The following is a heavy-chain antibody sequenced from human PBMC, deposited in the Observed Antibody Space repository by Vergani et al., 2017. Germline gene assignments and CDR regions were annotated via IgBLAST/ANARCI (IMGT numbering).Heavy chain of an antibody. CDR1: GGSISSSSYY. CDR2: IYYSGST. Sequence: QLQLQESGPGLVKPSETLSLTCTVSGGSISSSSYYWGWIRQPPGKGLEWIGSIYYSGSTYYNPSLKSRVTISVDTSKNQFSQKLSSVTAADTAVYYCARHPIAVAAPNWWFDPWGQGTLVTVSS. D-gene: IGHD6-19*01. CDR3: ARHPIAVAAPNWWFDP. V-gene: IGHV4-39*01. J-gene: IGHJ5*02.